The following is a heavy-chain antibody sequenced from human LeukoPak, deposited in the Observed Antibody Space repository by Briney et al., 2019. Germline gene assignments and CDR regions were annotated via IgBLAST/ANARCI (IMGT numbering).Heavy chain of an antibody. Sequence: GGPLGLSLAPSGFTFSGYGMSWVRQAPGKGREWVANIKQDGGETYFADSVKGRFIISRDNSKNSLYLQMNSLRAEDTAVYYCAKDIVGSSRDWGQGTLVTVSS. CDR3: AKDIVGSSRD. V-gene: IGHV3-7*03. CDR1: GFTFSGYG. CDR2: IKQDGGET. D-gene: IGHD6-6*01. J-gene: IGHJ4*02.